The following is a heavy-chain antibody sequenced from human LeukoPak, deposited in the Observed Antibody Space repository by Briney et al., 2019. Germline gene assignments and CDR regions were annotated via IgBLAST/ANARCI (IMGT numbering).Heavy chain of an antibody. Sequence: PGGSLRLSCAASGFTFSSYWMSWVRQAPGKGLEWVANIKQDGSEKYYVDSVKGRFTISRGNAKNSLYLQMNSLRAEDTAVYYCARGRLGYCSSTSCYRDPSYYYYMDVWGKGTTVTVSS. CDR2: IKQDGSEK. CDR3: ARGRLGYCSSTSCYRDPSYYYYMDV. J-gene: IGHJ6*03. CDR1: GFTFSSYW. V-gene: IGHV3-7*01. D-gene: IGHD2-2*01.